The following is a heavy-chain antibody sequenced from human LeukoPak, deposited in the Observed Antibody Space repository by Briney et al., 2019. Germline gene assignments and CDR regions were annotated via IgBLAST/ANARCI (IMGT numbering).Heavy chain of an antibody. CDR1: GFTFSSYE. J-gene: IGHJ5*02. V-gene: IGHV3-48*03. CDR2: ISSSGDKV. CDR3: ARGHRPQYTIVWDNWFDP. D-gene: IGHD2-21*01. Sequence: PGGSLRLSCAGSGFTFSSYEMNWVRQAPGKRLQWVSYISSSGDKVYYANSVKGRFTISRDNAKNSLSLQMNSLRVEDTAVYYCARGHRPQYTIVWDNWFDPWGQGTLVTVSS.